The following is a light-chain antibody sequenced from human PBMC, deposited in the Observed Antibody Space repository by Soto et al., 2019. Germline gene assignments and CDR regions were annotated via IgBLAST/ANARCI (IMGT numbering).Light chain of an antibody. J-gene: IGKJ2*03. CDR1: QSVSKW. Sequence: IQMLQSPSTLSASLGETVPISCRAGQSVSKWLSWYRQKPGQAPVLLIHSTSTLQLGVPSRFSGGGWGTEFTLTISNLPPDDSATYYCQQYNSFSSFGQGTKLVI. CDR2: STS. V-gene: IGKV1-5*01. CDR3: QQYNSFSS.